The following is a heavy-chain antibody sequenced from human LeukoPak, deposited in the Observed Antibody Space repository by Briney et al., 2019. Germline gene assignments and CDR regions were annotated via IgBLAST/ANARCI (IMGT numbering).Heavy chain of an antibody. V-gene: IGHV3-21*01. CDR3: ANNADYYDSSGYYLGY. J-gene: IGHJ4*02. Sequence: GGSLRLSCAASGFTFSSYSMNWVRQAPGKGLEWVSSISSSSSYIYYADSVKGRFTISRDNAKNSLYLQMNSLRAEDTAVYYCANNADYYDSSGYYLGYWGQGTLVTVSS. CDR1: GFTFSSYS. CDR2: ISSSSSYI. D-gene: IGHD3-22*01.